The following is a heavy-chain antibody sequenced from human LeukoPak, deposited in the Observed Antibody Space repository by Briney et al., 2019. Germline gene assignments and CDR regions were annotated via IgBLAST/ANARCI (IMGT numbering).Heavy chain of an antibody. CDR3: ARDRSRARGIVVVPAASDY. J-gene: IGHJ4*02. D-gene: IGHD2-2*01. CDR2: IKQDGSEK. Sequence: PGGSLRLSCAASEFIFSGYWMNWVRQAPGKGLEGVANIKQDGSEKQYVDSVRGRFTISRDNAKNSLYLQMNSLRAEDTAVYYCARDRSRARGIVVVPAASDYWGQGTLVTVSS. CDR1: EFIFSGYW. V-gene: IGHV3-7*03.